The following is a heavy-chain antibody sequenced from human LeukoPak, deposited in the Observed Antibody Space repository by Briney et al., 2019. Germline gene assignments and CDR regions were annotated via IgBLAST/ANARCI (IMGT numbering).Heavy chain of an antibody. D-gene: IGHD3-9*01. CDR3: ARYFDWPWAFDI. J-gene: IGHJ3*02. CDR1: GGSFSGYY. Sequence: PSETLSLTCTASGGSFSGYYWSWIRQPPGKGLEWIGYINYSGSTNYNPSLKSRVPISLDTSKSQFSLKLTSVTAADTAVFFCARYFDWPWAFDIWGLGTMVTVSS. V-gene: IGHV4-59*01. CDR2: INYSGST.